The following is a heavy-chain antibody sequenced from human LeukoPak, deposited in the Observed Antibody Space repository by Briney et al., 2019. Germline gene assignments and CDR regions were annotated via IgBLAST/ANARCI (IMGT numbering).Heavy chain of an antibody. CDR1: GGSISSYY. J-gene: IGHJ3*02. CDR2: IYYSGST. Sequence: SETLSLTCTVSGGSISSYYWSWIRQPPGKGLEWMGSIYYSGSTYYNPSLKSRVTISVDTSKNQFSLKLSSVTAADTAVYYCARRSDCGGDCWAFDIWGQGTMVTVSS. CDR3: ARRSDCGGDCWAFDI. D-gene: IGHD2-21*02. V-gene: IGHV4-59*05.